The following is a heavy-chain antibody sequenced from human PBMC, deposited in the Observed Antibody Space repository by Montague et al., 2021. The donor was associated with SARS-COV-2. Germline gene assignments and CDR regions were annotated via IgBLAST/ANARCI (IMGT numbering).Heavy chain of an antibody. V-gene: IGHV2-70*04. J-gene: IGHJ4*02. Sequence: VKPTQTLTLTCTFSGFSLSTSGMRASWIRQPPGKALEWLARIDWDDDKFYSTSLKTRLTISKDTSKNQVVLTMTNMDPVDTATYYCARSYYDILTAYYTTFDYGGQGTLVTVSS. D-gene: IGHD3-9*01. CDR1: GFSLSTSGMR. CDR2: IDWDDDK. CDR3: ARSYYDILTAYYTTFDY.